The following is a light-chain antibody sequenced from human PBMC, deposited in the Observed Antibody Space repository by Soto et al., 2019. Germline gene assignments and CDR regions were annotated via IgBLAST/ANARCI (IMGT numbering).Light chain of an antibody. Sequence: EIVLTQSPGTLSLSPGERATLSCRASQSVSSSYLAWYQQKPGQAPRLLIYDASSRATGIPDRFSGSGSGTDFTLTISRLEPEDFVVYYCQQYGSSPPLTFDGGTKVEIK. CDR1: QSVSSSY. CDR2: DAS. V-gene: IGKV3-20*01. J-gene: IGKJ4*01. CDR3: QQYGSSPPLT.